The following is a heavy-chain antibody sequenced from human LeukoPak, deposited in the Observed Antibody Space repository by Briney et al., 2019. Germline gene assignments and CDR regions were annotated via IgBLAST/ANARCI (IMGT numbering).Heavy chain of an antibody. Sequence: GGSLRLSCAASGFTFSSYAMSWVRQAPGKGLEWVSAISGSGGSTYYADSVKGRFTISRDNSKNTLYLQMNSLRAEDTAVYYCAKVGLGYYDSSGYSTYYFDYWGQGTLVAVSS. V-gene: IGHV3-23*01. CDR1: GFTFSSYA. D-gene: IGHD3-22*01. J-gene: IGHJ4*02. CDR3: AKVGLGYYDSSGYSTYYFDY. CDR2: ISGSGGST.